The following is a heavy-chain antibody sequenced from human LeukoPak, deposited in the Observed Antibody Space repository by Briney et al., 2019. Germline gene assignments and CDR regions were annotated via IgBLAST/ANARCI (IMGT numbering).Heavy chain of an antibody. CDR3: AKNGDRGAFCSGGTCYPYYYYYMDV. J-gene: IGHJ6*03. CDR1: GFTVSSNY. V-gene: IGHV3-66*01. Sequence: GGSLRLSCAASGFTVSSNYMSWVRQAPGKGLEWVSVIYSGGSTYYADSVKGRFTISRDNSKNTLFLQINSLRAEDTAVYYCAKNGDRGAFCSGGTCYPYYYYYMDVWGKGTTVTISS. D-gene: IGHD2-15*01. CDR2: IYSGGST.